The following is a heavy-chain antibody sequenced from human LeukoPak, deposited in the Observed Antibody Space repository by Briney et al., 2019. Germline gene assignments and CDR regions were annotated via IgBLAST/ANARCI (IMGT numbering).Heavy chain of an antibody. V-gene: IGHV1-69*05. J-gene: IGHJ6*03. D-gene: IGHD5-12*01. CDR2: IIPIFGTA. CDR1: GGTFSSYA. Sequence: SVKVSCKASGGTFSSYASSWVRQAPGQGLEWMGEIIPIFGTANYAQKFQGRVTITTDESTSTAYMELSSLRSEDTAVYYCARGLSGYEIYYMDVWGKGTTVTVSS. CDR3: ARGLSGYEIYYMDV.